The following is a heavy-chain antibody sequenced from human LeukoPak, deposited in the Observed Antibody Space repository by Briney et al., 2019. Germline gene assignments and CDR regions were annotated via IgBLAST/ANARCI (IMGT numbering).Heavy chain of an antibody. CDR3: AKSRVGYDY. D-gene: IGHD1-26*01. Sequence: GGSLRLSCAASGFTFSSYGMNWVRQAPGKGLEWVSTISGAGDSTYYADSVKGRFTISRDNSKNTLYLQMNSLRAEDTAVYYCAKSRVGYDYWGQGTLVTVSS. J-gene: IGHJ4*02. CDR1: GFTFSSYG. CDR2: ISGAGDST. V-gene: IGHV3-23*01.